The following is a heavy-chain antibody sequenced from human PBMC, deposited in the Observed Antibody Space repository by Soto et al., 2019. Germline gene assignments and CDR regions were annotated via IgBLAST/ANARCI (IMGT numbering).Heavy chain of an antibody. CDR2: ISYDGSNK. CDR3: ARDPAMWGTIDY. V-gene: IGHV3-30-3*01. D-gene: IGHD2-2*01. Sequence: QVQLVESGGGVVQPGRSLRLSCAASGFTFSSYAMHWVRQAPGKGLEWVAVISYDGSNKYYADSVKGRFTISRDSSKNTLYLQMNSLRAEDTAVYYCARDPAMWGTIDYWGQRTLVTVS. J-gene: IGHJ4*02. CDR1: GFTFSSYA.